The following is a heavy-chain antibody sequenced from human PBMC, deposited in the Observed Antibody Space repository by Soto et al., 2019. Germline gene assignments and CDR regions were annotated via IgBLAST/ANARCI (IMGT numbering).Heavy chain of an antibody. V-gene: IGHV4-34*01. CDR1: GGSFSGYY. J-gene: IGHJ4*02. Sequence: SETLSLTCAVYGGSFSGYYWSWIRQPPGKGLEWIGEINHSGTTNYNPSLKSRVTISVDTSKNQFSLKLSSVTAAGTAVYYCARRAGYYDFWSGSPDDYWGQKTLVTVSS. CDR2: INHSGTT. D-gene: IGHD3-3*01. CDR3: ARRAGYYDFWSGSPDDY.